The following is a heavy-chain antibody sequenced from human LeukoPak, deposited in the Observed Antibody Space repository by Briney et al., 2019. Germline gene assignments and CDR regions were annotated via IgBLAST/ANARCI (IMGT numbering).Heavy chain of an antibody. Sequence: SETLSLTCTVSGGSISSYYWSWIRQPPGKGLEWIGYIYYSGSTNYNPSLKNRVTISVDTSKNQFSLKLSSVTAADTAVYYCAVEESGAFDIWGQGTMVTVSS. CDR3: AVEESGAFDI. V-gene: IGHV4-59*12. CDR2: IYYSGST. CDR1: GGSISSYY. J-gene: IGHJ3*02.